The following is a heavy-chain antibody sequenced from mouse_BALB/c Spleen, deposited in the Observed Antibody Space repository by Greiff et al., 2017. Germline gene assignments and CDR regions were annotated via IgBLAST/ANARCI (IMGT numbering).Heavy chain of an antibody. D-gene: IGHD2-4*01. V-gene: IGHV1S56*01. CDR3: ARRGTMITTGFAY. Sequence: VKLQESGPELVKPGASVKMSCKASGYTFTSYYIHWVKQRPGQGLEWIGWIYPGDGSTKYNEKFKGKTTLTADKSSSTAYMLLSSLTSEDSAIYFCARRGTMITTGFAYWGQGTLVTVSA. CDR2: IYPGDGST. J-gene: IGHJ3*01. CDR1: GYTFTSYY.